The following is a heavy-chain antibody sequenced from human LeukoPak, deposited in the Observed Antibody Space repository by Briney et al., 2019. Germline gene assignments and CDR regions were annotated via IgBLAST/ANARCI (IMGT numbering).Heavy chain of an antibody. CDR3: GKSGYNRFDY. CDR1: GFSLSSYA. D-gene: IGHD5-24*01. J-gene: IGHJ4*02. CDR2: TSSSDAGK. V-gene: IGHV3-23*01. Sequence: PGGSLRLSCTVSGFSLSSYALSWVRRAPGKGLEWVSATSSSDAGKYYADSVRGRFTISRDNSRNTMYLQMNSLRVEDAAVYYCGKSGYNRFDYWGQGTLVTVSS.